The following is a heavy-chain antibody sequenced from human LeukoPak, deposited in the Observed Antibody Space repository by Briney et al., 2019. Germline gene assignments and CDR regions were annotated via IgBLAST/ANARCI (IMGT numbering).Heavy chain of an antibody. J-gene: IGHJ4*02. CDR3: ARDQGISSGYPFDY. CDR1: GGSIGSSSYY. D-gene: IGHD3-22*01. CDR2: ISSSSSYI. Sequence: ETLSLTCTVSGGSIGSSSYYWGWIRQPPGKGLEWVSSISSSSSYIYYADSVKGRFTISRDNAKNSLYLQMNSLRAEDTAVYYCARDQGISSGYPFDYWGQGTLVTVSS. V-gene: IGHV3-21*01.